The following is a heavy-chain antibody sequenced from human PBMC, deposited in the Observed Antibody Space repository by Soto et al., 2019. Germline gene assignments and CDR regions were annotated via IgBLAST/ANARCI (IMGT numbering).Heavy chain of an antibody. J-gene: IGHJ4*02. Sequence: SETLSLTCAVYGGSFSGYYWSWIRQPPGKGLEWIGEINHSGSTNYNPSLKSRVTISVDRSKNQFSLKLSSVTAADTAVYYCATSQTTVTSYDYWGQGTLVTVSS. CDR3: ATSQTTVTSYDY. CDR1: GGSFSGYY. D-gene: IGHD4-17*01. CDR2: INHSGST. V-gene: IGHV4-34*01.